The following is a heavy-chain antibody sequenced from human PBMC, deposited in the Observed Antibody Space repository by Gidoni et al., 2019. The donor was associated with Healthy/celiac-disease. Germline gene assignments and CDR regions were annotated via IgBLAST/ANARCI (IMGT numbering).Heavy chain of an antibody. J-gene: IGHJ6*02. D-gene: IGHD6-19*01. V-gene: IGHV4-39*01. CDR1: GGSISSSSYY. Sequence: QLQLQESGPGLVKPSETLSLTCTVSGGSISSSSYYWGWIRQPPGKGLEWIGSIYYRGSTYYNPSLKSRVTISVDTSKNQFSLKLSSVTAADTAVYYCARHSSGHTYGMDVWGQGTTVTVSS. CDR3: ARHSSGHTYGMDV. CDR2: IYYRGST.